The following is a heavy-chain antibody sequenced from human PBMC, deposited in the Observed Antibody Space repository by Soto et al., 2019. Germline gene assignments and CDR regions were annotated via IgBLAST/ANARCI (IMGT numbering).Heavy chain of an antibody. CDR1: GGTFSSYG. Sequence: GASVKVSCKASGGTFSSYGISWVRQAPGQGLEWMGGIIPLFGTANYAQKFQGRVTIIADGSTSTAYMELSSLRSEDTAVYYCARNIKGDLDSSGYYTTSLDYWGQGTLVTVSS. CDR2: IIPLFGTA. D-gene: IGHD3-22*01. J-gene: IGHJ4*02. CDR3: ARNIKGDLDSSGYYTTSLDY. V-gene: IGHV1-69*13.